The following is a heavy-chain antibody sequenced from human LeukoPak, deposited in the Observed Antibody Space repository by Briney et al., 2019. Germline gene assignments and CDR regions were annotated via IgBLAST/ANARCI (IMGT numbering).Heavy chain of an antibody. Sequence: GGSLRLSCAASGFTFSNAWMSWVRQAPGKGLEWVSAISGSGGSTYYADSVKGRFTISRDNSKNTLYLQMNSLRAEDTAVYYCAKADYYYDSSGYPVWGQGTLVTVSS. V-gene: IGHV3-23*01. D-gene: IGHD3-22*01. J-gene: IGHJ4*02. CDR2: ISGSGGST. CDR1: GFTFSNAW. CDR3: AKADYYYDSSGYPV.